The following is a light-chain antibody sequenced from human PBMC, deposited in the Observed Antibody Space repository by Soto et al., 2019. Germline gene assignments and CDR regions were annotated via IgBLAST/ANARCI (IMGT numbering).Light chain of an antibody. Sequence: QSVLTQPASVSGSPGQSITISCTGTSSDVGSYNLVSWYQHPPGKAPKLMIYEGTKRPSGVSNRFSGSKSGNTASLTISGLQAEDEADYYCCSYATSSTLKFGGGTKLTVL. CDR3: CSYATSSTLK. V-gene: IGLV2-23*01. J-gene: IGLJ2*01. CDR2: EGT. CDR1: SSDVGSYNL.